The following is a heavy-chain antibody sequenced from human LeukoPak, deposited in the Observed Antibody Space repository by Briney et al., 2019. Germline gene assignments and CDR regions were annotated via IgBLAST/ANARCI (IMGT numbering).Heavy chain of an antibody. D-gene: IGHD5-18*01. CDR2: ISGSGGTT. J-gene: IGHJ4*02. CDR1: GFTFDRYV. Sequence: PGGSLGLSCAASGFTFDRYVMCWVRQAPGMGLEWVSAISGSGGTTYYADSVKGRFTISRDNSKNTLHLQMNSLRAEDTAVYYWAKHYTAMLGYFDYWGQGSLVTVSS. V-gene: IGHV3-23*01. CDR3: AKHYTAMLGYFDY.